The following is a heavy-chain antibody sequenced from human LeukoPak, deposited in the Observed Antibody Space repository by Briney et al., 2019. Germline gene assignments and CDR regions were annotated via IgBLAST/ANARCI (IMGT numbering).Heavy chain of an antibody. CDR3: ARGHIVAVYYFDY. D-gene: IGHD2-21*01. CDR2: IKEDGTET. CDR1: GSTFGSYW. Sequence: GGSLGPSCEAPGSTFGSYWISWVRQAQGRGLGWVASIKEDGTETYYVDSVKGRFTISRDNAKNSLYLQMNSLRAEDTAVYYCARGHIVAVYYFDYWGQRTLVTVPS. V-gene: IGHV3-7*04. J-gene: IGHJ4*02.